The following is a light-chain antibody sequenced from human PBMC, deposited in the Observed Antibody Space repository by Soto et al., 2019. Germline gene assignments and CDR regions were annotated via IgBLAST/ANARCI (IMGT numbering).Light chain of an antibody. Sequence: EIVLTQSPGTLSLSPGERATLFCRASQSVRNSLAWYQERPGQSPRLLIYAASSRATGVPDRFSGGGSATDFTLTVSRLEPEDFAVYYCQQSNNWPWTFGQGTNVEIK. CDR2: AAS. CDR3: QQSNNWPWT. V-gene: IGKV3-20*01. J-gene: IGKJ1*01. CDR1: QSVRNS.